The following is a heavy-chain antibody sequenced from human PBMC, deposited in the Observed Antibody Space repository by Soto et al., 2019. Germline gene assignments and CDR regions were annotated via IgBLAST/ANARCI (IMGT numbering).Heavy chain of an antibody. J-gene: IGHJ4*02. CDR2: INWNGGST. CDR3: ARVPDNYNSQC. D-gene: IGHD1-20*01. V-gene: IGHV3-20*04. CDR1: GFTFDDYG. Sequence: PGGSLRLSCAASGFTFDDYGMSWVRQAPGKGLEWVSGINWNGGSTGYADSVKGRFTISRDNSKNTLYLQMNSLRAEDTDVYYFARVPDNYNSQCWGRGTRVSVSP.